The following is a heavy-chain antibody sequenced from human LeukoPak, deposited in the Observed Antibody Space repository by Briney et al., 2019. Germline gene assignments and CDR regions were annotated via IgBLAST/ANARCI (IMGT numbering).Heavy chain of an antibody. Sequence: SETLSLTCAVYGGSFSGYYWSWIRQPPGKGLEWIGEINHSGSTNYNPSLKSRVTISVDTSKNQFSLKLSSVTAADTAVYYCARDKYLGYCSGGSCYFLKYYFDYWGQGTLVTVSS. J-gene: IGHJ4*02. CDR1: GGSFSGYY. V-gene: IGHV4-34*01. D-gene: IGHD2-15*01. CDR3: ARDKYLGYCSGGSCYFLKYYFDY. CDR2: INHSGST.